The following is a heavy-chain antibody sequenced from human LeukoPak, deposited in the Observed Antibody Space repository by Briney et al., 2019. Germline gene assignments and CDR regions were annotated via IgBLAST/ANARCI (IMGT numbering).Heavy chain of an antibody. CDR3: ARGRRTQDGSYDY. V-gene: IGHV4-61*02. Sequence: SETLSLTCTVSGGSISSGDYYWSWIRQPAGKGLEWIGRVYTSGSTNYNPSLKSRVTISVDTSKNQFSLKLSSVTAADTAVYYCARGRRTQDGSYDYWGQGTLVTVSS. J-gene: IGHJ4*02. CDR2: VYTSGST. CDR1: GGSISSGDYY. D-gene: IGHD5-24*01.